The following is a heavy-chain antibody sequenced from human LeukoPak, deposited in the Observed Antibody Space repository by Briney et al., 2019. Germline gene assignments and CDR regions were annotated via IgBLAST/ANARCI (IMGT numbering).Heavy chain of an antibody. J-gene: IGHJ4*02. CDR2: IYDGDT. CDR1: GTSFTNYW. CDR3: ARLGLSHSAGIDY. Sequence: GESLKISCKGSGTSFTNYWIAWMRQMPGTGLEGMGIIYDGDTRYSASFQGQVTISADKSISTAYLQWSSLKASDTAIYYCARLGLSHSAGIDYWGQGTLVTVSS. V-gene: IGHV5-51*01. D-gene: IGHD3-3*02.